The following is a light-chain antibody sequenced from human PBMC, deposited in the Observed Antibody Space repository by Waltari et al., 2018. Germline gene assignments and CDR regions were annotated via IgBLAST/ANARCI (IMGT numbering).Light chain of an antibody. CDR2: AAS. V-gene: IGKV1-39*01. CDR1: RNLNTY. J-gene: IGKJ4*01. Sequence: DTQMTQSPSSLSASVGDRVTITCRARRNLNTYLNWFHQKPGKAPKLLIYAASSLQGGVPLRFSGSGSGTDFTLTISKLRPEDAGTFYCQQSDNTPLTFGGGTKVEI. CDR3: QQSDNTPLT.